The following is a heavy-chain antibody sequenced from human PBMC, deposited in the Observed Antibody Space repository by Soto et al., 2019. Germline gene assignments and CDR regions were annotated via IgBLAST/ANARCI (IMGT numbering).Heavy chain of an antibody. CDR1: GFDFGTYA. CDR2: ITYSGDAT. V-gene: IGHV3-23*01. D-gene: IGHD4-17*01. CDR3: AKDWPGTSSVTSDY. Sequence: EVHLLESGGTLVQPGGSLRLSCAASGFDFGTYAMTWVRQAPGKGLVWASGITYSGDATYYADSVKGRFTISRDNSRNTLYLQMNSLRADDTAMYYCAKDWPGTSSVTSDYWGQGTLVTVSS. J-gene: IGHJ4*02.